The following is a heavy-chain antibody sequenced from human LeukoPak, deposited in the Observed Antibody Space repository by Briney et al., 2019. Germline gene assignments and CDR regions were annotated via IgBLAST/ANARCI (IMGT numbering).Heavy chain of an antibody. Sequence: ASVKVSCKASGYTFTSYGISWVRQAPGQGLEWMGWISAYNGNTNYAQKLQGRVTMTTDTSTSTAYMGLRSLRSDDTAVYYCAREGDCSSTSCYFDYWGQGTLVTVSS. D-gene: IGHD2-2*01. CDR2: ISAYNGNT. CDR3: AREGDCSSTSCYFDY. V-gene: IGHV1-18*01. CDR1: GYTFTSYG. J-gene: IGHJ4*02.